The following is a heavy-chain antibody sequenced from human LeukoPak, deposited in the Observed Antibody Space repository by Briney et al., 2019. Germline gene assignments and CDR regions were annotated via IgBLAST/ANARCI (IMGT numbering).Heavy chain of an antibody. CDR1: GFTFSTNA. V-gene: IGHV3-23*01. Sequence: GGSLRLSCAASGFTFSTNAMSWVRQAPGKGLEWVSGINDSGGRTYYADSVKGRLTISRDNSKNTLYLQMNSLRAEDTAVYYCAKDGGSYSFQHWGQGTLVTVSS. CDR3: AKDGGSYSFQH. D-gene: IGHD3-22*01. CDR2: INDSGGRT. J-gene: IGHJ1*01.